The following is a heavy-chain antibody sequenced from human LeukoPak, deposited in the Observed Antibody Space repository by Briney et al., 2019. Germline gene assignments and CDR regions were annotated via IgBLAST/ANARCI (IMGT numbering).Heavy chain of an antibody. CDR3: ARSSAPYYFDY. CDR2: INPNSGGT. CDR1: GYTFTGYY. Sequence: ASVKVSCKASGYTFTGYYMHWVRQAPGQGLEWMGCINPNSGGTNYAQKFQGRVTMTRDTSITTAYMELSRLRSDDTAVYYCARSSAPYYFDYWGQGTLVTVSS. V-gene: IGHV1-2*02. J-gene: IGHJ4*02.